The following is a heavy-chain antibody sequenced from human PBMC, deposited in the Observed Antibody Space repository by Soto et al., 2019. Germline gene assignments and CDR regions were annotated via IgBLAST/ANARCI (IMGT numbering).Heavy chain of an antibody. Sequence: GGSLRLSCAASGFTFSSYSMNWVRQAPGKGLEWVSSISSSSSYIYYADSVKGRFTISRDNAKNSLYLQMNSLRAEDTAVYYCARDRKKYYFDYWGQGTLVTVSS. V-gene: IGHV3-21*01. CDR3: ARDRKKYYFDY. J-gene: IGHJ4*02. CDR2: ISSSSSYI. CDR1: GFTFSSYS.